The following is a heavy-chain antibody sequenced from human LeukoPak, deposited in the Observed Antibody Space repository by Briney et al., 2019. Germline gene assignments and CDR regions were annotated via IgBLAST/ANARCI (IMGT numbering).Heavy chain of an antibody. CDR1: GYSFTSYW. CDR3: ARRGYCSGGSCYSGVWFDP. D-gene: IGHD2-15*01. J-gene: IGHJ5*02. Sequence: GESLKISCEGSGYSFTSYWIVWVRQMPGKGLEWMGIIYPGDSDTRYSPSFQGQVTISADKSISTAYLQWSSLKASDTAMYYCARRGYCSGGSCYSGVWFDPWGQGTLVTVSS. CDR2: IYPGDSDT. V-gene: IGHV5-51*01.